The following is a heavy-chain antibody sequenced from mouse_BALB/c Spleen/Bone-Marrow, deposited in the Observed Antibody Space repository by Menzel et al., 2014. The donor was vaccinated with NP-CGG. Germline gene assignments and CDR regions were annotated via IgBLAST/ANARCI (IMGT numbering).Heavy chain of an antibody. CDR1: GFTFSSYA. CDR3: ARHDGYYAMDY. D-gene: IGHD2-3*01. Sequence: EVKVVESGGGLVKPGGSLKLSCAASGFTFSSYAMSWVRQTPEKRLEWVATISSGGSYTYYPDSVKGRFTISRDNAKNPLYLQMSSLRSEDTAMYYCARHDGYYAMDYWGQGTSVTVSS. V-gene: IGHV5-9-3*01. CDR2: ISSGGSYT. J-gene: IGHJ4*01.